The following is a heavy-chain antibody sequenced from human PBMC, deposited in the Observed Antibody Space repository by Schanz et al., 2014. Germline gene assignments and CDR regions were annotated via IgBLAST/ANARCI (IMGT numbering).Heavy chain of an antibody. CDR2: ISDSGDST. D-gene: IGHD2-2*01. CDR3: AKVAPAATYLDS. V-gene: IGHV3-11*01. Sequence: QVQLVDSGGGLVKPGGSLRLSCAASGFTFSDYYMTWIRQAPGKGLEWVSDISDSGDSTHYADSVKGRFTISRDNAKNSLFLQMNSLSAEDTAVYYGAKVAPAATYLDSWGQGTLVTVSS. J-gene: IGHJ4*02. CDR1: GFTFSDYY.